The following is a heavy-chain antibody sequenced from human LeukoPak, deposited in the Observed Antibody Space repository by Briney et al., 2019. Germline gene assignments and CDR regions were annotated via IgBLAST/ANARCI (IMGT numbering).Heavy chain of an antibody. V-gene: IGHV1-58*01. D-gene: IGHD4-17*01. Sequence: GTSVTVSCKASGFIFSSSSVQWVRQARGQRLEWIGWIVVGSGNTNYAQNFQERVTITRDMSTSTAYMELSSLRSEDTAVYYCVADCYGDCIDWGQGTLVTVSS. CDR3: VADCYGDCID. CDR2: IVVGSGNT. J-gene: IGHJ4*02. CDR1: GFIFSSSS.